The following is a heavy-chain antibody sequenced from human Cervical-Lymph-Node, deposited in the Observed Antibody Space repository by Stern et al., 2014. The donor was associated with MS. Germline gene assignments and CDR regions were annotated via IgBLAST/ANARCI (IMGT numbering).Heavy chain of an antibody. Sequence: VQLVESGAEVKKPGASMTISCKTCGYNFIDHAIHWVRQATGQRLEWMGWINGGPGTTKYSQKFQGRVSFTRDKAASAAYMDLSSLSPDDTAVYYCARQPDYSDFLDFWGQGTLVTVSS. J-gene: IGHJ4*02. CDR1: GYNFIDHA. D-gene: IGHD4-11*01. CDR2: INGGPGTT. CDR3: ARQPDYSDFLDF. V-gene: IGHV1-3*01.